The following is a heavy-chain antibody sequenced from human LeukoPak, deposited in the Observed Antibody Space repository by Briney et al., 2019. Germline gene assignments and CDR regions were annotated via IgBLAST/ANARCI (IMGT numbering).Heavy chain of an antibody. V-gene: IGHV1-2*02. CDR2: INPNSGGT. Sequence: GASVKVSCKSSGYTFTGYYMHWVRQAPGQGLEWMGWINPNSGGTNYAQKFEGRVTMTRDTSISTAEMELSSLTSEDTAVYYCARGHSSLRLYYFDYWGQGTLVTVSS. D-gene: IGHD6-6*01. CDR1: GYTFTGYY. J-gene: IGHJ4*02. CDR3: ARGHSSLRLYYFDY.